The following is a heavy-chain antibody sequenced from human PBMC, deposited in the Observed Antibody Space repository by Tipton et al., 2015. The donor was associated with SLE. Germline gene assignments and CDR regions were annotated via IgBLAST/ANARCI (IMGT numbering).Heavy chain of an antibody. J-gene: IGHJ4*02. Sequence: TLSLTCTVSGGSLSSYYWSWIRQSPGKGLEWIGYIYYTGSTNYNPSLKSRVSISIDTSKNHFSLNLSSVSAADTAVYYCARVAGYFDNWGQGTLVTVSS. V-gene: IGHV4-59*12. CDR1: GGSLSSYY. CDR3: ARVAGYFDN. D-gene: IGHD3-10*01. CDR2: IYYTGST.